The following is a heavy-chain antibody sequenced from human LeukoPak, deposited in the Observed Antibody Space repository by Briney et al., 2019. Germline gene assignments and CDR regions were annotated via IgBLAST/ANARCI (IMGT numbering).Heavy chain of an antibody. CDR2: IRYDGSNK. Sequence: GGSLRLSCAAPGFTFSSYGMHWVRQAPGKGLEWVAFIRYDGSNKYYADSVKGRFTISRDNSKNTLYLQMNSLRAEDTAVYYCAKRRYCSGGSCSHRSYYFDYWGQGTLVTVSS. J-gene: IGHJ4*02. CDR1: GFTFSSYG. D-gene: IGHD2-15*01. CDR3: AKRRYCSGGSCSHRSYYFDY. V-gene: IGHV3-30*02.